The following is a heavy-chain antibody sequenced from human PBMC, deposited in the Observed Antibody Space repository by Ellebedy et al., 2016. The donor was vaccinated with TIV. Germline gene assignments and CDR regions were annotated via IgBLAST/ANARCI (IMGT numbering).Heavy chain of an antibody. CDR3: ARRRAGYYYMDV. CDR2: INSDGSST. Sequence: GESLKISXAASGFTFSSYWMHWVRQAPGKGLVWVSRINSDGSSTSYADSVKGRFTISRDNSKNTLYLQMNSLKAEDTAMYYCARRRAGYYYMDVWGKGTTVTVSS. V-gene: IGHV3-74*01. CDR1: GFTFSSYW. J-gene: IGHJ6*03.